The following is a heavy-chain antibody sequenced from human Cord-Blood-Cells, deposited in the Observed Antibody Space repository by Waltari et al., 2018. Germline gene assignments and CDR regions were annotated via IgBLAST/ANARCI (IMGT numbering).Heavy chain of an antibody. CDR3: ARVKAARYMDV. D-gene: IGHD6-6*01. V-gene: IGHV4-59*01. Sequence: QVQLQESGPGLVKPSETLSLTCTVSGGSISSYYWSWIRQPPGKGLEWIGYIYYSGSTNYNPSLKSRVTISVDTSKNQFSLKLSSVTAADTAVYYCARVKAARYMDVWGKGTTVTVSS. CDR1: GGSISSYY. J-gene: IGHJ6*03. CDR2: IYYSGST.